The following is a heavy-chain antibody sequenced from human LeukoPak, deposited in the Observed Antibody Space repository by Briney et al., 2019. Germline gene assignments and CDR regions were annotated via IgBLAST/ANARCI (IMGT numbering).Heavy chain of an antibody. CDR1: GGTFSSYA. J-gene: IGHJ5*02. CDR3: ARDFTPSGRFLEFWFDP. V-gene: IGHV1-69*13. D-gene: IGHD3-3*01. CDR2: IIPIFGTA. Sequence: SVKVSCKASGGTFSSYAISWVRQAPGQGLEWMGGIIPIFGTANYAQKFQGRVTITADESTSTAYMELSSLRSEDTAVYYCARDFTPSGRFLEFWFDPWGQGTLVTVSS.